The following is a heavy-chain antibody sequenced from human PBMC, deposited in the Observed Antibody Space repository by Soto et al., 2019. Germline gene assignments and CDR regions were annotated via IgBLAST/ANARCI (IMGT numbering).Heavy chain of an antibody. CDR2: ISGSGGST. J-gene: IGHJ4*02. D-gene: IGHD6-13*01. V-gene: IGHV3-23*01. CDR1: GFTFSSYA. Sequence: EVQLLESGRGLVQPGGSLRLSCAASGFTFSSYAMSWVRQAPGKGLEWVSAISGSGGSTYYADSVKGRFTISRDNSKNTLYLQMNSLRAEDTAVYYCAKVTAQQLDNPNDYWGQGTLVTVSS. CDR3: AKVTAQQLDNPNDY.